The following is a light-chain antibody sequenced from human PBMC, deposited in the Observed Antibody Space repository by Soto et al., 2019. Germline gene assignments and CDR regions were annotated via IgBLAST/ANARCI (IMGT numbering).Light chain of an antibody. V-gene: IGKV3-15*01. CDR3: QHYYNWPRR. Sequence: EMRMTQAPATLAMSPGDGTTLSCRASQSVGSNVAWFQQKPGQAPRLLIYGASTSATGIPSRSSGSGSGTEFSLTLSSLQSEVFAVDYCQHYYNWPRRCAQGTKVAIK. CDR2: GAS. J-gene: IGKJ2*03. CDR1: QSVGSN.